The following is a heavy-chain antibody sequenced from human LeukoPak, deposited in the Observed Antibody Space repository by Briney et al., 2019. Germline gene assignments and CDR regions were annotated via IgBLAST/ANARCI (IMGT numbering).Heavy chain of an antibody. CDR2: IWYDGSNK. D-gene: IGHD1/OR15-1a*01. J-gene: IGHJ4*02. CDR1: GFTFSSYG. CDR3: LVTTRSRGFDY. Sequence: GRSLRLSCAASGFTFSSYGMHWVRQAPGKGLECVAVIWYDGSNKYYADSVKGRFTISRDNPKNSVYLQMSSLRAEDTAVYYCLVTTRSRGFDYWGRGTLVTVSS. V-gene: IGHV3-33*03.